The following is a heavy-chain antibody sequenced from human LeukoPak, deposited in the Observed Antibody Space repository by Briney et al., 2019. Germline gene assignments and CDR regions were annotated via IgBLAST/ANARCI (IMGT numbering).Heavy chain of an antibody. CDR2: IYSGGST. V-gene: IGHV3-66*01. CDR1: GFTVSSNY. D-gene: IGHD6-19*01. Sequence: GGSLRLSCAASGFTVSSNYMSWVRQAPGKGLEWVSVIYSGGSTYYADSVKGRFTISRDNSKNTLYLQMNSLRAEDTAVYYCARDRAVAGLFDNWGQGTLVTVSS. J-gene: IGHJ4*02. CDR3: ARDRAVAGLFDN.